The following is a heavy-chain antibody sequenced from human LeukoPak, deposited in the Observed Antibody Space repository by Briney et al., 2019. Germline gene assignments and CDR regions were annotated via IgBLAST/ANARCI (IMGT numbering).Heavy chain of an antibody. V-gene: IGHV4-34*01. CDR1: GGSFSGYY. CDR2: INHSGST. CDR3: WGRGTVTPWDWFDP. D-gene: IGHD4-17*01. Sequence: SETLSLTCAVYGGSFSGYYWSWIRQPPGKGLEWIGEINHSGSTNYNPSPKSRVTISVDTSKNQFSLKLSSVTAADTAVYYCWGRGTVTPWDWFDPWGQGTLVTVSS. J-gene: IGHJ5*02.